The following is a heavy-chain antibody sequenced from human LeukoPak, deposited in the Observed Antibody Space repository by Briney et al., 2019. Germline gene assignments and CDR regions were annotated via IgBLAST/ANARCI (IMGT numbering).Heavy chain of an antibody. J-gene: IGHJ4*02. CDR3: ANHWYYYDSSGPDY. V-gene: IGHV3-30*02. D-gene: IGHD3-22*01. CDR2: IRYDGSNK. CDR1: GFTFSSYG. Sequence: GGSLRLSCAASGFTFSSYGMHWVRQAPGKGLEWVAFIRYDGSNKYYADSVKGRFTISRDNSKNTLYLQMNSLRAEDTAVYYCANHWYYYDSSGPDYWGQGTLVTVSS.